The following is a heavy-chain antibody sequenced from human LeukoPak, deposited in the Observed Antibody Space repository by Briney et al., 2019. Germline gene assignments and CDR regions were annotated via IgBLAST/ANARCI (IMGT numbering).Heavy chain of an antibody. CDR2: FTNRGSGSTI. Sequence: GGSLRLSCAASGXTFSSYEMNWVRQAPGKGLEWVSYFTNRGSGSTIYYAGSVKGRFTISRDNAKNSLYLQMNSLRAEDTAVYCCARVEIYYGSGSYIGDYWGQGTLVTVSS. J-gene: IGHJ4*02. CDR1: GXTFSSYE. V-gene: IGHV3-48*03. CDR3: ARVEIYYGSGSYIGDY. D-gene: IGHD3-10*01.